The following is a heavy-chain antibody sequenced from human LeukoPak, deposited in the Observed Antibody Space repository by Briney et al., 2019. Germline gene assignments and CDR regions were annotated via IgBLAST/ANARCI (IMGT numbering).Heavy chain of an antibody. CDR3: AREAYSSGWYAGRYFDY. J-gene: IGHJ4*02. V-gene: IGHV3-53*01. CDR1: GFTVSSNY. Sequence: GGSLRLSCAASGFTVSSNYMSWVRQAPGKGLEWVSVIYSGGSTYYADSVKGRFTISRDNSKNTLYLQMNSLRAEDTAVYYCAREAYSSGWYAGRYFDYWGQGTLVTVSS. CDR2: IYSGGST. D-gene: IGHD6-19*01.